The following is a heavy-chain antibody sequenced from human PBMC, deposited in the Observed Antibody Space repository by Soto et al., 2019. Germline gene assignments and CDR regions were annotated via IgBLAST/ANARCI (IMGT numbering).Heavy chain of an antibody. V-gene: IGHV3-21*01. Sequence: GGSLRLSCAASGFTFSSYSMNWVRQAPGKGLEWVSSISSSSYIYYADSVKGRFTISRDNAKNSLYLQMNSLRAEDTAVYYCARDREGVGAGLFWGQGTMVTVSS. CDR3: ARDREGVGAGLF. CDR2: ISSSSYI. D-gene: IGHD1-26*01. J-gene: IGHJ3*01. CDR1: GFTFSSYS.